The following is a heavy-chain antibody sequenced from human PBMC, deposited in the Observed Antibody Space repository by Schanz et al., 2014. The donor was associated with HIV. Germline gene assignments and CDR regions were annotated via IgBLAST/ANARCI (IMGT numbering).Heavy chain of an antibody. CDR2: INSDGSST. CDR3: ARVVMITFGGVISPGGMDV. CDR1: GFTFSSYW. D-gene: IGHD3-16*02. V-gene: IGHV3-74*02. Sequence: VQLVESGGGVVQPGGSLRLSCAASGFTFSSYWMHWVRQAPGKGLVWVSRINSDGSSTSYADSVKGRFTISRDNAKNSLFLQMNSLRAEDTAMYYCARVVMITFGGVISPGGMDVWGQGTTVTVSS. J-gene: IGHJ6*02.